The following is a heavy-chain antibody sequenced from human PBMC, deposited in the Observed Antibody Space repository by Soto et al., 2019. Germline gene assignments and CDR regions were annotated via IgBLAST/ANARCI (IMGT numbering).Heavy chain of an antibody. D-gene: IGHD6-13*01. CDR2: IIPILGIA. Sequence: QVQLVQSGAEVKKPGSSVKVSCKASGGTFSSYTISWVRQAPGQGLEWMGRIIPILGIANYAQKFQGRVTITADKSTSTAYMELSSLRSEDTAVYYCARARIAAAGQEYCQHWGQGTLVTVSS. V-gene: IGHV1-69*02. CDR1: GGTFSSYT. CDR3: ARARIAAAGQEYCQH. J-gene: IGHJ1*01.